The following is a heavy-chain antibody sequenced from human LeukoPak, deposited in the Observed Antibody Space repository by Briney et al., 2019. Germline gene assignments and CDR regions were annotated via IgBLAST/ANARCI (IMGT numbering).Heavy chain of an antibody. CDR3: AKDSYYDILTGYQGH. CDR2: ISSSSSYI. D-gene: IGHD3-9*01. J-gene: IGHJ4*02. V-gene: IGHV3-21*04. Sequence: GGSLRLSCAASGFTFSSYSMNWVRQAPGKGLEWVSSISSSSSYIYYADSVKGRFTISRDNAKNSLYLQMNSLRAEDTALYYCAKDSYYDILTGYQGHWGQGTLVTVSS. CDR1: GFTFSSYS.